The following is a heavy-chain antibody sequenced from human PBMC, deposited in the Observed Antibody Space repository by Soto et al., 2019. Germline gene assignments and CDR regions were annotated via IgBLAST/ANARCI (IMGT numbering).Heavy chain of an antibody. CDR2: IFHTGNT. Sequence: QVQLQESGPGLVKPSGTLSLICTISGVSISSGKWWSWVRQPPGEGLEWIGEIFHTGNTDYKPSLKSRGSILVDKSKNQFSLNLDSVTAADTAVYYCARNLFDSRGYPPEVWGQGILVTVSS. CDR1: GVSISSGKW. J-gene: IGHJ4*02. D-gene: IGHD3-22*01. CDR3: ARNLFDSRGYPPEV. V-gene: IGHV4-4*02.